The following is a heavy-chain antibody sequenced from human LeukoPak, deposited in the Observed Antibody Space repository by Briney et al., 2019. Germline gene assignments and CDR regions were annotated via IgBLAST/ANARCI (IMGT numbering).Heavy chain of an antibody. CDR3: AREDPTHLLYSSSWFADYYFDY. D-gene: IGHD6-13*01. CDR2: ISYDGSNK. CDR1: GFTFSSYA. Sequence: PGRSLRLSCAASGFTFSSYAMHWVRQAPGKGLEWVAVISYDGSNKYYADSVKGRFTISRDNSKNTLYLQMNSLRAEDTAVYYCAREDPTHLLYSSSWFADYYFDYWGQGTLVTVSS. J-gene: IGHJ4*02. V-gene: IGHV3-30-3*01.